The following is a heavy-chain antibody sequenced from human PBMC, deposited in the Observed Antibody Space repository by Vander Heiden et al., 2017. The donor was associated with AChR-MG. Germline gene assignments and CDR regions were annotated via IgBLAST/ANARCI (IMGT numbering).Heavy chain of an antibody. CDR1: GGSISSSSYY. Sequence: QLQLQESGPGLVKPSETLSLTCTVSGGSISSSSYYWGWIRQPPGKGLEWIGSIYYSGSTYYNPSLKSRVTISVDTSKNQFSLKLSSVTAADTAVYYCASAHSSGYYQPYDYWGQGTLVTVSS. CDR2: IYYSGST. V-gene: IGHV4-39*01. J-gene: IGHJ4*02. D-gene: IGHD3-22*01. CDR3: ASAHSSGYYQPYDY.